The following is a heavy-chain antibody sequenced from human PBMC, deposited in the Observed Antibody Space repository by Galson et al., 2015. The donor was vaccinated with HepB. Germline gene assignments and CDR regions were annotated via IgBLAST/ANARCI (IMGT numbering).Heavy chain of an antibody. CDR3: ARDVGSTTRGWFDP. Sequence: SVKVSCKASGYTFTSYGISWVRQAPGQGLEWMGWISAYNGNTNYAQKLQGRVTMTTDTSTSTAYMELRSLRSDDTAVYYCARDVGSTTRGWFDPWGQGTLVTVSS. CDR1: GYTFTSYG. D-gene: IGHD2-2*01. CDR2: ISAYNGNT. J-gene: IGHJ5*02. V-gene: IGHV1-18*01.